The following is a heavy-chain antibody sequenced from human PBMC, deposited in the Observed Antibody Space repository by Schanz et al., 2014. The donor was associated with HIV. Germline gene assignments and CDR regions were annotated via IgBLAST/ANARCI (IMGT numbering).Heavy chain of an antibody. D-gene: IGHD2-15*01. CDR2: ISWNSGEI. CDR3: AREKYCSGGSCSGIFDY. CDR1: GFTFNNYA. Sequence: EVQLLEFGGGLVRPGESLRLSCLASGFTFNNYAMSWVRQAPGKGLEWVSGISWNSGEIGYADSVKGRFTISRDNTKKSLYMQMNSLRAEDTALYYCAREKYCSGGSCSGIFDYWGQGILVTVSP. J-gene: IGHJ4*02. V-gene: IGHV3-20*04.